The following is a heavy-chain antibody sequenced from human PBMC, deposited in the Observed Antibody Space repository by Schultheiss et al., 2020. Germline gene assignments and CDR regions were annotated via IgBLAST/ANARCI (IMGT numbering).Heavy chain of an antibody. J-gene: IGHJ4*02. CDR2: IIPIFGTA. D-gene: IGHD3-16*02. Sequence: SVKVSCKASGGTFSSYAISWVRQAPGQGLEWMGGIIPIFGTANYAQKFQGRVTITADESTSTAYMELSSLRSEDTAVYYCARGGTIYDYVWGSYRYIGFDYWGQGTLVTVSS. V-gene: IGHV1-69*13. CDR1: GGTFSSYA. CDR3: ARGGTIYDYVWGSYRYIGFDY.